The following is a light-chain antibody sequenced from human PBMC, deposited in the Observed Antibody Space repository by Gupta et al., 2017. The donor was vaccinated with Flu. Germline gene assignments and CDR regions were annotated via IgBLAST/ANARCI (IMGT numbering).Light chain of an antibody. Sequence: SYVLTQPPSMSVAPGQAARLACGGRNIGGKTVHWYQQKTGQAPLLDIFDDIDRPSGIPERFSGSNSGNTATLTISDIEAGDEADYYCQVWDTDSDHFVFGPGTKVTVL. CDR3: QVWDTDSDHFV. CDR1: NIGGKT. V-gene: IGLV3-21*02. J-gene: IGLJ1*01. CDR2: DDI.